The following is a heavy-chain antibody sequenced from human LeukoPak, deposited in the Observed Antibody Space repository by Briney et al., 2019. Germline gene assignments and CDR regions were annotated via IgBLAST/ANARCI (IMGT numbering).Heavy chain of an antibody. J-gene: IGHJ4*02. Sequence: GASVKVSCKASGYTFTSYGISWVRQAPGQGLEWMGWISAYNGNTNYAQKLQGRVTMTTDTSTSTAYMELRSLRSDDTAVYYCARDGQVSGYCSSTSCLVDRWDRNFDYWGQGTLVTVSS. CDR2: ISAYNGNT. CDR3: ARDGQVSGYCSSTSCLVDRWDRNFDY. CDR1: GYTFTSYG. V-gene: IGHV1-18*01. D-gene: IGHD2-2*01.